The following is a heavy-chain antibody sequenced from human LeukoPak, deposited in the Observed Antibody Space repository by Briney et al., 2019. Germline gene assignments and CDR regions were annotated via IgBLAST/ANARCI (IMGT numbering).Heavy chain of an antibody. CDR1: GFTFSRYS. CDR3: ARDASSGIFDY. J-gene: IGHJ4*02. CDR2: ISISSNYI. V-gene: IGHV3-21*04. D-gene: IGHD3-10*01. Sequence: GGSLRLSCAASGFTFSRYSMNWVRQAPGKGLEWVSSISISSNYIYYADSVKGRFTISRDNAKNSLYLQVNSLRAEDTAVYYCARDASSGIFDYWGQGTLVTVSS.